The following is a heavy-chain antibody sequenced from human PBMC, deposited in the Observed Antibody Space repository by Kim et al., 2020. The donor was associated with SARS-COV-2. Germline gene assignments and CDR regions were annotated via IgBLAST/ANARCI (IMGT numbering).Heavy chain of an antibody. CDR3: LLWFGEFQEY. CDR1: GGSISSSSYY. Sequence: SETLSLTCTVSGGSISSSSYYWGWIRQPPGKGLEWIGSIYYSGSTYYNPSLKSRVTISVDTSKNQFSLKLSSVTAADTAVYYCLLWFGEFQEYWGQGTLVTVSS. V-gene: IGHV4-39*07. D-gene: IGHD3-10*01. J-gene: IGHJ4*02. CDR2: IYYSGST.